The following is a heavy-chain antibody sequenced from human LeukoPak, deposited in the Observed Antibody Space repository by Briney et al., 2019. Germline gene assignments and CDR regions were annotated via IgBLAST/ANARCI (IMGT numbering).Heavy chain of an antibody. V-gene: IGHV5-51*01. D-gene: IGHD1-26*01. CDR2: IYPGDSDT. Sequence: GESLKISCKGSGYSFTSYWIGWVRQMPGKGLELMGIIYPGDSDTRYSPSFQGQVTISADKSISTAYLQWSSLNASDTAMYYCSRRRELAYYYYMDVWGKGTTVTVSS. J-gene: IGHJ6*03. CDR1: GYSFTSYW. CDR3: SRRRELAYYYYMDV.